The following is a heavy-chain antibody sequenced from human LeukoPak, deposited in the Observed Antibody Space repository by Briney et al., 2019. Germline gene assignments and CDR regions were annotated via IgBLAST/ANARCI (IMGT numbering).Heavy chain of an antibody. CDR2: INANSGDT. V-gene: IGHV1-2*02. J-gene: IGHJ5*02. Sequence: ASVKVSCKASGHTFTGYYMHWVRQAPGQGLEWMGWINANSGDTNYAQKFQGRVTMTKDTSTNAAYMELNKLTSDDTAVYYCGRGNKSFDPWGQGTLVTVSS. CDR3: GRGNKSFDP. CDR1: GHTFTGYY.